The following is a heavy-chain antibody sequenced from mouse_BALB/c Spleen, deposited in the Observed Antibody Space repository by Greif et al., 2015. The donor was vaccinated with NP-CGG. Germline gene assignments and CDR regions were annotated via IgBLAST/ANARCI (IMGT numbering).Heavy chain of an antibody. CDR3: AIYDGDYDYVMDY. J-gene: IGHJ4*01. CDR2: INPSNGRT. D-gene: IGHD2-3*01. Sequence: VQLQQSGAELVKPGASVKLSCQTSDYTFTSYWMHWVKQRPGQGLEWIGEINPSNGRTNYNEKFKSKATLTVNKSASSAVIQLSSLTSGDSAVDYCAIYDGDYDYVMDYWGQGTSVTVSS. CDR1: DYTFTSYW. V-gene: IGHV1S81*02.